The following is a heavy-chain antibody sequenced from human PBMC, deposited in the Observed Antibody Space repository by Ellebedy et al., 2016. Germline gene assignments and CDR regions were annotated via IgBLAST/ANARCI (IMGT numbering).Heavy chain of an antibody. D-gene: IGHD3-9*01. CDR1: GGSVSSGSYY. CDR3: ARDGRYSDMGDAFDI. Sequence: SETLSLXXTVSGGSVSSGSYYWSWIRQPPGKGLEWIGYIYYSGSTNYNPSLKSRVTISVDTSKNQFSLKLSSVTAADTAVYYCARDGRYSDMGDAFDIWGQGTMVTVSS. CDR2: IYYSGST. J-gene: IGHJ3*02. V-gene: IGHV4-61*01.